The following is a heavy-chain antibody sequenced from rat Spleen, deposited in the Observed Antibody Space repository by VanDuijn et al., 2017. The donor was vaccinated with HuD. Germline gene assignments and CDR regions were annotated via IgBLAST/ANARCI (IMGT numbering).Heavy chain of an antibody. CDR1: GFSFSDYN. CDR2: ITSGGSNT. V-gene: IGHV5S10*01. J-gene: IGHJ2*01. CDR3: ARGRLFDY. D-gene: IGHD1-11*01. Sequence: EVQLVESGGGLVQPGRALKLSCAASGFSFSDYNMAWVRQAPKKGLEWVATITSGGSNTYYPDSVKGRFTISRDNAKSTLYLQMDSLRSEDTATYYCARGRLFDYWGQGVMVTVSS.